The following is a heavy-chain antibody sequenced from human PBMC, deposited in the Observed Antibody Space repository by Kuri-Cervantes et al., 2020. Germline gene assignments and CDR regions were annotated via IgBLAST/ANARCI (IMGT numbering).Heavy chain of an antibody. CDR3: ARDIGGSGSFGY. V-gene: IGHV3-33*08. D-gene: IGHD3-10*01. Sequence: CAASGFTFDDYSMSWVRQAPGKGLEWVSYIWHDGSHQYYADSVKGRFTISRDNAKNSLYLQMNSLRAEDTAVYYCARDIGGSGSFGYWGQGTLVTVSS. CDR2: IWHDGSHQ. CDR1: GFTFDDYS. J-gene: IGHJ4*02.